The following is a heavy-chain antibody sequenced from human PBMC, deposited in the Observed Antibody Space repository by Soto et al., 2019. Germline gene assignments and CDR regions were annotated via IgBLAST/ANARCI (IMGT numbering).Heavy chain of an antibody. Sequence: EWVSSISSSSSYIYYADSVKGRFTISRDNAKNSLYLQMNSLRAEDTAVYYCAIFFFQAEDGIRDVRSVSAFLLNRSSDL. CDR2: ISSSSSYI. D-gene: IGHD2-15*01. CDR3: AIFFFQAEDGIRDVRSVSAFLLNRSSDL. J-gene: IGHJ2*01. V-gene: IGHV3-21*01.